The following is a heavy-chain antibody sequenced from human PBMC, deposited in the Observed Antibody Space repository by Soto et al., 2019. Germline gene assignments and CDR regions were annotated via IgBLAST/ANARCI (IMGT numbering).Heavy chain of an antibody. CDR1: GYTFTDYA. J-gene: IGHJ3*01. Sequence: ASVKVSCKASGYTFTDYAIHWVRQAPGQSLEWMGWINAGNGNTKSSQKVQDRVTFTRDTSANTAYMELSSLTSGDTAVYYCARDSDSGWYSFYAFDFWGKGTMVTVSS. V-gene: IGHV1-3*01. D-gene: IGHD6-19*01. CDR3: ARDSDSGWYSFYAFDF. CDR2: INAGNGNT.